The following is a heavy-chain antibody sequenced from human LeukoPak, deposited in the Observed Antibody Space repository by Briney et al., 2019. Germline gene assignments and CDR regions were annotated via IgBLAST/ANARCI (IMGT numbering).Heavy chain of an antibody. CDR3: ARAIVVVPAAPYPLDY. Sequence: QAGGSLRLSCAASGFTFSSYWMSWVRQAPGKGLEWVANIKQDGSEKYYVDSVKGRFTISRDNAKNSLYLQMNSLRAEDTAVYYCARAIVVVPAAPYPLDYWGQGTLVTVSS. CDR1: GFTFSSYW. CDR2: IKQDGSEK. J-gene: IGHJ4*02. D-gene: IGHD2-2*01. V-gene: IGHV3-7*04.